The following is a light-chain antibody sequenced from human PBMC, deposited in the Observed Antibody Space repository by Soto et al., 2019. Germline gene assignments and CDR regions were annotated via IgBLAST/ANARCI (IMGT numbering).Light chain of an antibody. J-gene: IGLJ2*01. CDR2: DVS. CDR1: RSDVGGYNY. V-gene: IGLV2-14*03. Sequence: QPVLTQPASVSGSPGQSITISCTGTRSDVGGYNYVSWYQQYPGKAPKLMIYDVSNRPSGVSNRFSGSKSGNTASLTISGLQADDEADYYCSSFTGSSTVVFGGGTKVTVL. CDR3: SSFTGSSTVV.